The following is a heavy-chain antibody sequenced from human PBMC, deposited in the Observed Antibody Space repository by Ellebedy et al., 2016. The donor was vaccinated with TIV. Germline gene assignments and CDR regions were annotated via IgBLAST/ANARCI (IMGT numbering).Heavy chain of an antibody. Sequence: SETLSLTCTVSGGFIGSYYWSWIRQPPGKGLEWIGYIYYSGSTNYNPSLKSRVTISVDTSKNQFSLKLSSVTAADTAVYYCARNLVAVAATGAFDIWGQGTMVTVSS. V-gene: IGHV4-59*01. CDR3: ARNLVAVAATGAFDI. J-gene: IGHJ3*02. D-gene: IGHD2-15*01. CDR1: GGFIGSYY. CDR2: IYYSGST.